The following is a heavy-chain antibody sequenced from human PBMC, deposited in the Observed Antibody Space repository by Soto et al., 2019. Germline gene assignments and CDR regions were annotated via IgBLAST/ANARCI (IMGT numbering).Heavy chain of an antibody. J-gene: IGHJ3*02. CDR2: IYYSGST. CDR3: ARGGIRIAVDI. Sequence: SEPLSLTGPVSGGSSSRGGYYWSWIRQHTGKGLEWIGYIYYSGSTYCNPSLKSRVTISVDTSKNQFSLKLSSVTAADTAVYYCARGGIRIAVDIWGQGTMVTVSS. V-gene: IGHV4-31*03. CDR1: GGSSSRGGYY. D-gene: IGHD1-26*01.